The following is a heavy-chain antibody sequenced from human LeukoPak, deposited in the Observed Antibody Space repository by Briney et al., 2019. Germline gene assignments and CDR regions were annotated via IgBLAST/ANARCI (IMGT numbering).Heavy chain of an antibody. V-gene: IGHV1-8*01. CDR3: ARGPSRDYGSGSSWFDP. CDR1: GYTFSTHD. CDR2: MNPNSGNT. D-gene: IGHD3-10*01. Sequence: ASVKVSCKASGYTFSTHDINWVRQVTGQGLEWMGWMNPNSGNTGYAQKIQGRVTMTRNTSINTAYMELSSLRSEDTAVYYCARGPSRDYGSGSSWFDPWGQGTLVTVSS. J-gene: IGHJ5*02.